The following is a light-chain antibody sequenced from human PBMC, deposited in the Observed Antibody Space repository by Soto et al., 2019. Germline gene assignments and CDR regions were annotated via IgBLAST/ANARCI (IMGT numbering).Light chain of an antibody. J-gene: IGKJ5*01. CDR2: DAS. CDR1: QDISNY. V-gene: IGKV1-33*01. Sequence: DIQMTQSPSSLSASVGDRVTITCQASQDISNYLNWYQQKPGKAPKLLIYDASNLETGVPSRFSGIGSGTDFTFTITSLQPEDIATYYLQQYKHLITFGQGTRLEIK. CDR3: QQYKHLIT.